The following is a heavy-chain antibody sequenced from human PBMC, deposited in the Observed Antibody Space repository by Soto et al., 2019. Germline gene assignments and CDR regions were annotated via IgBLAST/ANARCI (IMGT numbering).Heavy chain of an antibody. CDR3: ARLAVDGNFDY. CDR2: IYYSGRA. V-gene: IGHV4-31*03. J-gene: IGHJ4*02. CDR1: GDSISSGGYY. D-gene: IGHD5-12*01. Sequence: TLSLTCTVSGDSISSGGYYWSWVRQHPGKGLEWIGYIYYSGRAFYNPSLQSRVTISVDTSKNNFSLKVTSVTAADTAVYYCARLAVDGNFDYWGQGALVTVSS.